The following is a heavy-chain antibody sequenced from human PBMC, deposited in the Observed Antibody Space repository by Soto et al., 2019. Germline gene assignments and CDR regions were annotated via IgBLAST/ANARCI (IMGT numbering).Heavy chain of an antibody. CDR1: SGSISTYY. CDR3: ARSLYGDYSWAASEI. J-gene: IGHJ3*02. D-gene: IGHD4-17*01. V-gene: IGHV4-59*01. Sequence: QVQLQESGPGLVKPSETLSLTCTVSSGSISTYYWSWIRQPPGKGLEWIGYVYYSGYTNYNPSLTSRVTLAVDPSQNQSSLRLTSVTAADTAVYSCARSLYGDYSWAASEILGQGRMVTVSS. CDR2: VYYSGYT.